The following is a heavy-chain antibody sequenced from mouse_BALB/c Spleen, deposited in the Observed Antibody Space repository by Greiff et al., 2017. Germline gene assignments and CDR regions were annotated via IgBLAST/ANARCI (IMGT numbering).Heavy chain of an antibody. Sequence: EVKLVESGPGLVKPSQSLSLTCSVTGYSITSGYYWNWIRQFPGNKLEWMGYISYDGSNNYNPSLKNRISITRDTSKNQFFLKLNSVTTEDTATYYCARITTAGFAYWGQGTLVTVSA. J-gene: IGHJ3*01. CDR3: ARITTAGFAY. D-gene: IGHD1-2*01. CDR1: GYSITSGYY. CDR2: ISYDGSN. V-gene: IGHV3-6*02.